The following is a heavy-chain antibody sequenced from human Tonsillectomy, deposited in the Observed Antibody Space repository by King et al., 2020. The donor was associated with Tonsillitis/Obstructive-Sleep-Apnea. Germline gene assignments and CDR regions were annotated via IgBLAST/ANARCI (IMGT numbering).Heavy chain of an antibody. Sequence: QLVQSGAEVKKPGSSVKVSCKASGGTFSSYAISWVRQAPGQGLDWMGGIIPIFGTANYAQQFQGRVTITADEATSTAYMDLSSLRSEDTAVYYCARKEYDYVWGSYTRWFDPWGQGTLVTVSS. V-gene: IGHV1-69*01. CDR2: IIPIFGTA. CDR1: GGTFSSYA. CDR3: ARKEYDYVWGSYTRWFDP. J-gene: IGHJ5*02. D-gene: IGHD3-16*01.